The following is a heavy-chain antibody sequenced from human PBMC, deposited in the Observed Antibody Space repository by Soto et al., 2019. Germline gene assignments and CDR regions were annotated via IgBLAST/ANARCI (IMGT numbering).Heavy chain of an antibody. J-gene: IGHJ4*02. CDR3: ARGSGSYYWYYFDY. V-gene: IGHV3-30-3*01. D-gene: IGHD3-10*01. CDR2: ISYDGSNK. Sequence: QVQLVESGGGVVQPGRSLRLSCAASGFTFSSYAMHWVRQAPGKGLEWVAVISYDGSNKYYADSVKGRFTISRENSKNTLYLQMNSLRAEDTAVYYCARGSGSYYWYYFDYWGQGTLVTVSS. CDR1: GFTFSSYA.